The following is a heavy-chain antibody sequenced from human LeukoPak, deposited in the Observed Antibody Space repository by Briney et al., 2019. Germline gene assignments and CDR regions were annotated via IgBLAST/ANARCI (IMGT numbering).Heavy chain of an antibody. Sequence: ASVKVSCKTSGYTFSNYGISWVRQAPGQGLEWMGWITAYNGNRLYAQRFQGGITLTTDTSTSTSYMELRSLEYDDTAIYYCARDNDKVVDHWGQGTLVTVS. CDR1: GYTFSNYG. D-gene: IGHD1-1*01. CDR3: ARDNDKVVDH. V-gene: IGHV1-18*01. CDR2: ITAYNGNR. J-gene: IGHJ4*01.